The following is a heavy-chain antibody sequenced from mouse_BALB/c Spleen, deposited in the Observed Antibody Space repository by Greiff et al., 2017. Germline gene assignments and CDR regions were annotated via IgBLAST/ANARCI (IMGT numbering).Heavy chain of an antibody. D-gene: IGHD1-1*01. J-gene: IGHJ4*01. CDR1: GYSFTDYA. V-gene: IGHV1-67*01. CDR2: ISIYYDNT. CDR3: ARGYYYGSSYAEYYAMDY. Sequence: QVQLKQSGPELVRPGESVKISCKGSGYSFTDYAMHWVKQRHAKSLEWIGVISIYYDNTNYNQKFKGQATMTVDTSSSTAYMELARLTSEDSAIYYCARGYYYGSSYAEYYAMDYWGQGTSVTVSS.